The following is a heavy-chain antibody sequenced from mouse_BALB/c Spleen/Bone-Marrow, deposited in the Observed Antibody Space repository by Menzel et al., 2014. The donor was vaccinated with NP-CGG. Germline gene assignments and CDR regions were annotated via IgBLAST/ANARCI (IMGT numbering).Heavy chain of an antibody. CDR1: GFTFSSYW. Sequence: EVKVVESGGGLVQPGGSMKLSCVASGFTFSSYWMSWVRRSPEKGLEWVAEIRLKSDNYATHYAESVKGKFAISRDDSKSRLYLQMNSLRAEDTGIYYCFYYGNGAYWGQGTLVTVSA. V-gene: IGHV6-6*02. D-gene: IGHD2-1*01. J-gene: IGHJ3*01. CDR2: IRLKSDNYAT. CDR3: FYYGNGAY.